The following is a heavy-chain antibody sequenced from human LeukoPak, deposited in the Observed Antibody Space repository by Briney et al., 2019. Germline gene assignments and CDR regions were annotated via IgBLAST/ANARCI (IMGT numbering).Heavy chain of an antibody. D-gene: IGHD1-26*01. Sequence: SQTLSPTCAISGDSVSSNSATWNWVRQSPSRGLEWLGRTSYRSKWYNDYAVSVKSRITINPDTSKNQFSLQLNSVTPEDTAVYYCARGNSDFRAFDIWGQGTMVTVSS. J-gene: IGHJ3*02. CDR3: ARGNSDFRAFDI. CDR2: TSYRSKWYN. V-gene: IGHV6-1*01. CDR1: GDSVSSNSAT.